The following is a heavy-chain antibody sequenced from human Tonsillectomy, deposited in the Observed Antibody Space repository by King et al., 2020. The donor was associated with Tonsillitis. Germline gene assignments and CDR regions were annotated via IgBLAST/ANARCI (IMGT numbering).Heavy chain of an antibody. CDR2: IYYSGST. J-gene: IGHJ4*02. Sequence: VQLQESGPGLVKPSETLSLTCTVSGGSISSYYWSWIRQPPGKGLEWIGYIYYSGSTNYKPSLKSRVTISVDTSKNQFSLKLSSVTAADTAVYYCARGEHYYDSSGLLRYWGQGTLVTVSS. CDR3: ARGEHYYDSSGLLRY. CDR1: GGSISSYY. D-gene: IGHD3-22*01. V-gene: IGHV4-59*01.